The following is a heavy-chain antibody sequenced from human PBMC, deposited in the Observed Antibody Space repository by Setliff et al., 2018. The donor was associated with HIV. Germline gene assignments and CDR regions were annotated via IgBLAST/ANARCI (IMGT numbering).Heavy chain of an antibody. CDR3: ARSSYYDVNSPFDY. V-gene: IGHV1-69*10. D-gene: IGHD3-16*01. J-gene: IGHJ4*02. Sequence: ASVKVSCKASGGTFSSYVIDWVRQAPGQGLEWMGGAIPMLGIANHVHKFQGRVTITADKSTSTAYMELNSLRSEDTAVYYCARSSYYDVNSPFDYWGQGTRVTVSS. CDR1: GGTFSSYV. CDR2: AIPMLGIA.